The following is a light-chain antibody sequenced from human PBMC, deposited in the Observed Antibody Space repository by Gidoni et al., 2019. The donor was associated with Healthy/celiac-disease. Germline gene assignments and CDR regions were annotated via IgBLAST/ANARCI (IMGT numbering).Light chain of an antibody. Sequence: EVELTQSPATLSLSQGDSATLSCRASQSVSSYLAWYQQKPGQAPRLLIYDASNRATGIPARFSGSGSGTDFTLTISSLEPEYFAVYYCQPRGTFGQGTKLEIK. CDR1: QSVSSY. J-gene: IGKJ2*01. V-gene: IGKV3-11*01. CDR3: QPRGT. CDR2: DAS.